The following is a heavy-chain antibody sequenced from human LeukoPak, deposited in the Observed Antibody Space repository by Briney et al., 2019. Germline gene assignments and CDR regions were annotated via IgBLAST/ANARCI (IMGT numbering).Heavy chain of an antibody. CDR2: INPNSGGT. CDR3: ARDLGITGTTDDAFDI. J-gene: IGHJ3*02. CDR1: GYTFTGYY. Sequence: APVKVSCKASGYTFTGYYMHWVRQAPGQGLEWMGWINPNSGGTNYAQKFQGRVTMTRDTSISTAYMELSRLRSDDPAVYYCARDLGITGTTDDAFDIWGQGTMVTVSS. V-gene: IGHV1-2*02. D-gene: IGHD1-7*01.